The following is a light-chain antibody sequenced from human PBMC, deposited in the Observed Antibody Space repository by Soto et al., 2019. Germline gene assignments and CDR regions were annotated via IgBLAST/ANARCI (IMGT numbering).Light chain of an antibody. CDR1: NIGSKS. V-gene: IGLV3-21*02. CDR3: QVWDGSSAHTYYV. J-gene: IGLJ1*01. Sequence: SYELTQPPSVSVAPGQTARITCGGHNIGSKSVHWYQQKTGQAPVLVVYDDSDRPSGIPERFSGSNSGNTATLTISRVEAGDEAEYYCQVWDGSSAHTYYVCGTGTKLPVL. CDR2: DDS.